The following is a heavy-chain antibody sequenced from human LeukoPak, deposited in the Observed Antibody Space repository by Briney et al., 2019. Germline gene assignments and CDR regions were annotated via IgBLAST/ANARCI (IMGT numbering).Heavy chain of an antibody. D-gene: IGHD4-23*01. CDR2: IYYSGST. J-gene: IGHJ4*02. CDR3: ARAPNYGGNSYFDY. CDR1: GGSISSGDYY. V-gene: IGHV4-30-4*01. Sequence: SETLSLTCTVSGGSISSGDYYWSWIRQPPGKGLEWVGYIYYSGSTYYNPSLKSRVTISVDTSKNQFSLKLSCVTAADTAVYYCARAPNYGGNSYFDYWGQGTLVTVSS.